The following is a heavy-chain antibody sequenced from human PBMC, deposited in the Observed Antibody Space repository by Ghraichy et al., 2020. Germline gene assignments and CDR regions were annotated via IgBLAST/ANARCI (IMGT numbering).Heavy chain of an antibody. CDR2: ISWNNGNL. J-gene: IGHJ4*02. CDR3: AKEDYYDRTLIDF. V-gene: IGHV3-9*01. Sequence: SLNISCAASGFTFHDHTMHRVRQAPGKGLEWVSGISWNNGNLGNADSVKCRFTIPRDNAQNSLYLQMNSLRTEDTALYYCAKEDYYDRTLIDFWGQGTLVTVSS. D-gene: IGHD3-22*01. CDR1: GFTFHDHT.